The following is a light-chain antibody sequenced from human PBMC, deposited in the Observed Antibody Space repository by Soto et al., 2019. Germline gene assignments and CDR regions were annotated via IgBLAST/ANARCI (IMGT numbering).Light chain of an antibody. V-gene: IGKV3-20*01. CDR2: GAS. Sequence: EIVLTQSPGTLSLSPGERATLSCRASQSVSSNNLAWYQRKPGQAPRLLIYGASSRATDIPNRFSGSGSGTEFTLTITRLEPEDFEVYFCQQYGGSPPTFGQGTKVEIK. J-gene: IGKJ1*01. CDR1: QSVSSNN. CDR3: QQYGGSPPT.